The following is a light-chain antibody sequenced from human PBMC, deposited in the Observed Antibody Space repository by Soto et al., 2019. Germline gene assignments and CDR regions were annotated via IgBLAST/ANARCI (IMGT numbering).Light chain of an antibody. CDR3: ATWDDSLSGYVV. Sequence: QSVVTQPPSVSATPGQRVTISCPGSSSNIGSNYAYWYQQLPGTAPRLLIYRNNQRPSGVPDRFSGSKSGTSASLAISGLRSEDEADYYCATWDDSLSGYVVFGDGTKLTVL. CDR2: RNN. J-gene: IGLJ2*01. CDR1: SSNIGSNY. V-gene: IGLV1-47*01.